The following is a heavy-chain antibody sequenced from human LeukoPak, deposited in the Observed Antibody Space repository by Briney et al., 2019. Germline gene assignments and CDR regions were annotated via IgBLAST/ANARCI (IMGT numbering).Heavy chain of an antibody. D-gene: IGHD4-17*01. V-gene: IGHV4-61*01. CDR2: IYYSGST. J-gene: IGHJ4*02. CDR3: AREGLYGDYVWSLDY. CDR1: GGSVSSGSYH. Sequence: SETLSLTCTVSGGSVSSGSYHWSWIRQPPGKGLVWIGYIYYSGSTNYNPSLKSRVTISVDPSKTQFSLKLSSVTAADTAVYYCAREGLYGDYVWSLDYWGQGTLVTVSS.